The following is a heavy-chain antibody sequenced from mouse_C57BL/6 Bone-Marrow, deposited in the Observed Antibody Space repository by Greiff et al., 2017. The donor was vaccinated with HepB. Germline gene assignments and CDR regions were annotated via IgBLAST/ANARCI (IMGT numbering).Heavy chain of an antibody. V-gene: IGHV1-59*01. J-gene: IGHJ3*01. D-gene: IGHD3-3*01. CDR3: ARGTGPAWFAY. CDR2: IDPSDSYT. CDR1: GYTFTSYW. Sequence: QVQLQQPGAELVRPGTSVKLSCKASGYTFTSYWMHWVKQRPGQGLEWIGVIDPSDSYTNYNQKFKGKATLTVDTSSSTAYMQLSSLTSEDSAVYYCARGTGPAWFAYWGQGTLVTVSA.